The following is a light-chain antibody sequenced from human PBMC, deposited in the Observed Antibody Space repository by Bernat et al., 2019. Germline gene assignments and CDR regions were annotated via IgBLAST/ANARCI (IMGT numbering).Light chain of an antibody. CDR1: SSDVGSYNL. Sequence: QSALTQPASVSGSPGQSITISCTGTSSDVGSYNLVSWYQQHPGKAPKLMIYDVSKRPSGVSNRFSGSKSGNTASLTISGLQAEEEADYYCCSYAGSGWVFGGGTKLTVL. J-gene: IGLJ3*02. CDR3: CSYAGSGWV. V-gene: IGLV2-23*02. CDR2: DVS.